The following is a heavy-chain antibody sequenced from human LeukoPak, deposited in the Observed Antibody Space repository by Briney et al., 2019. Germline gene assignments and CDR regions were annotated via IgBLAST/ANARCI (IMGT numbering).Heavy chain of an antibody. D-gene: IGHD3-3*01. CDR1: GGSFSGYY. J-gene: IGHJ5*02. CDR2: INHSGST. V-gene: IGHV4-34*01. Sequence: PSETLSLTGAVYGGSFSGYYWSWIRQPPGKGLEWIGEINHSGSTNYNPSLKSRVTISVDTSKNQFSLKLSSVTAADTAVYYCARGVITIFGVETNWFDPWGQGTLVTVSS. CDR3: ARGVITIFGVETNWFDP.